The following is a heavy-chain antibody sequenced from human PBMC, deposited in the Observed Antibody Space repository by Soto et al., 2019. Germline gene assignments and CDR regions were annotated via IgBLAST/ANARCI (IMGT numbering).Heavy chain of an antibody. CDR2: MNPNSGNT. D-gene: IGHD6-13*01. CDR1: GYTFTSYD. J-gene: IGHJ5*02. CDR3: ARERSAAGTGWFDP. Sequence: QVQLVQSGAEVKKPGASVKDSCKASGYTFTSYDINWVRQATGQGLEWMGWMNPNSGNTGYAQKFQGRVTMTRNTSISTAYMELSSLSSEDTAVYYCARERSAAGTGWFDPWGQGTLVTVSS. V-gene: IGHV1-8*01.